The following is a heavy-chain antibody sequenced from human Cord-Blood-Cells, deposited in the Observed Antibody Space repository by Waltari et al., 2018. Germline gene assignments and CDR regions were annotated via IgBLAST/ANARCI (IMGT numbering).Heavy chain of an antibody. CDR3: ARGGGNSADAFDI. Sequence: QVQLQQWGAGLLKPSETLSLTCAVYGVSFSGYYWSWIRQPPGKGLEWIGEINHSGSTNYNPSLKSRVTISVDTSKNQFSVKLSFVTTADTAVYYCARGGGNSADAFDIWGQGTMVTVSS. V-gene: IGHV4-34*01. D-gene: IGHD2-21*02. CDR2: INHSGST. J-gene: IGHJ3*02. CDR1: GVSFSGYY.